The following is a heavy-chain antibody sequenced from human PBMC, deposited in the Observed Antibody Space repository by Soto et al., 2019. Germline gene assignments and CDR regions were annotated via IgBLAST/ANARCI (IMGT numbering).Heavy chain of an antibody. Sequence: GGSLRLSRAASGFTVSSNYMSWVRQAPGKGLEWVSVIYSGGSTYYADSVKGRFTISRDNSKNTLYLQMNSLRAEDTAVYYCARRMNDAFDIWGQGTMVTVSS. CDR2: IYSGGST. J-gene: IGHJ3*02. CDR3: ARRMNDAFDI. V-gene: IGHV3-53*01. CDR1: GFTVSSNY.